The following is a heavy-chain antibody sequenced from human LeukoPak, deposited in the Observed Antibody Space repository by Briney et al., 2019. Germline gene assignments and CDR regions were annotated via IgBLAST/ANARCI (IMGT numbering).Heavy chain of an antibody. CDR1: DGSINTPNYY. Sequence: TSETLSLTCTVSDGSINTPNYYWGWIRQPPGKGLEWIGSIYYSGSTYYNPSLKSRVTISVDTSKNQFSLKLSSVTAADTAVYYCARDVLGYDSTPHWFDPWGQGTLVTVSS. CDR3: ARDVLGYDSTPHWFDP. CDR2: IYYSGST. V-gene: IGHV4-39*07. D-gene: IGHD3-22*01. J-gene: IGHJ5*02.